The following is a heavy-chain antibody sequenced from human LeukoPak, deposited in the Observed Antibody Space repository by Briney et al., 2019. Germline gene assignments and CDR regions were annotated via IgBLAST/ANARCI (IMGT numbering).Heavy chain of an antibody. CDR2: ISGSGGST. J-gene: IGHJ4*02. D-gene: IGHD2-21*02. CDR3: AKGLLGIRERALYY. Sequence: GGSLRLSCAASGFTFSSYAMSWVRQAPGKGLEWVSAISGSGGSTYYADSVKGRFTISRDNSKNTLYLQMNSLRAEDTAVYYCAKGLLGIRERALYYWGQGTLVTVSS. V-gene: IGHV3-23*01. CDR1: GFTFSSYA.